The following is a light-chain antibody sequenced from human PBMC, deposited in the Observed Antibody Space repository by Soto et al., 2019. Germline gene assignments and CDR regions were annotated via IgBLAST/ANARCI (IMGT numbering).Light chain of an antibody. J-gene: IGKJ1*01. CDR1: QGISSY. Sequence: AIRMTQSPSSFSASTGDRVTITCRASQGISSYLAWYPQKPGKAPQLLIYAASTLQSGVPSRFSGSGSGTDFTLTISCLQSEDFATYYCQQYYSYPHTFGQGTKVEIK. CDR3: QQYYSYPHT. V-gene: IGKV1-8*01. CDR2: AAS.